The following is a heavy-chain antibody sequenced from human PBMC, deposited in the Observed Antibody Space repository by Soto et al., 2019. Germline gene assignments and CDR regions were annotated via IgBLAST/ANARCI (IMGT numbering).Heavy chain of an antibody. J-gene: IGHJ4*02. CDR2: IRAYNGNT. V-gene: IGHV1-18*01. Sequence: QVQLVQSGAEVKKPGASVKVSCKAAGYTFTIYGVRWVRQAPGQGLEWMGWIRAYNGNTKYAKKFQGRVTMTTDTATSRAYLVVRSLRSDDTAVYYCAKEGLVPGMLGYWGQLTLVPVSS. CDR1: GYTFTIYG. D-gene: IGHD2-21*02. CDR3: AKEGLVPGMLGY.